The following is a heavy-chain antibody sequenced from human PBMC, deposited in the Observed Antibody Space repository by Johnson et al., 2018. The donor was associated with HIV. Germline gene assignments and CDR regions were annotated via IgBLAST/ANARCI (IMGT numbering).Heavy chain of an antibody. J-gene: IGHJ3*02. D-gene: IGHD5-12*01. CDR3: AKVPWGYSGYDTAFDI. CDR2: INWNAGRT. Sequence: MKWVRQTPGMGLEWVSAINWNAGRTGYTDSVKGRFTISRDNSKNSLYLQMNSLRAEDTALYYCAKVPWGYSGYDTAFDIWGQGTMVTVSS. V-gene: IGHV3-20*03.